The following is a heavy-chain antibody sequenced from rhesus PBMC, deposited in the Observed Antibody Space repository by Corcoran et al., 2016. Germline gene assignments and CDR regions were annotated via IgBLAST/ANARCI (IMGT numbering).Heavy chain of an antibody. CDR2: IPGCGAGT. CDR1: AGSISSNY. CDR3: ARVSGTPFDY. V-gene: IGHV4-173*01. D-gene: IGHD1-1*01. J-gene: IGHJ4*01. Sequence: QVQLQESGPGLVKPSETLSLTCAGSAGSISSNYWSGIIPPPGKGLGWRWRIPGCGAGTDSNPSLKSRVTISTDTSKNQFSLKLSSVPAADTAVYYGARVSGTPFDYWGQGVLVTVSS.